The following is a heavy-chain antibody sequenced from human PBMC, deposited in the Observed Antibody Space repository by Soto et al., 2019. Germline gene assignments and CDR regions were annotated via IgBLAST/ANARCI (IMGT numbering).Heavy chain of an antibody. CDR2: IIPIFGTA. V-gene: IGHV1-69*13. CDR1: GGTFSSYA. D-gene: IGHD1-7*01. Sequence: ASVKVSCKASGGTFSSYAISWVRQAPGQGLEWMGGIIPIFGTANYAQKFQGRVTITADESTSTAYMELSSLRSEDTAVYYCARGVDNWNYGSAARYYYYYYMDVWGKGTTVTVSS. CDR3: ARGVDNWNYGSAARYYYYYYMDV. J-gene: IGHJ6*03.